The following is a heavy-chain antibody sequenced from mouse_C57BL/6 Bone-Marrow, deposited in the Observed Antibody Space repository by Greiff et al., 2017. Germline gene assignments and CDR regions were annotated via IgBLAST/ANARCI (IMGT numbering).Heavy chain of an antibody. D-gene: IGHD1-1*01. V-gene: IGHV1-69*01. Sequence: QVQLKQPGAELVMPGASVKLSCKASGYTFTSYWMHWVKQRPGQGLEWIGEIDPSDSYTNYNQKFKGKSTLTVDKSSSTAYMQLSSLTSEDSAVYYCARDGSSLDWFAYWGQGTLVTVSA. J-gene: IGHJ3*01. CDR3: ARDGSSLDWFAY. CDR2: IDPSDSYT. CDR1: GYTFTSYW.